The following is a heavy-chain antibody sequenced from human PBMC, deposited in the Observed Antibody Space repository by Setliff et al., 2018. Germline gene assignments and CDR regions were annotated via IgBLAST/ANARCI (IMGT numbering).Heavy chain of an antibody. CDR3: ARYDSSGYSENYYFDY. J-gene: IGHJ4*02. Sequence: LSETLSLTCSVSGCSISSHYWSWIRQPPGKGLEWIGCVYYSGNTYYSPSLKSRVTMFVDTSKNQFSLMLYSVTAADTAIYYCARYDSSGYSENYYFDYWGQGTPVTVSS. CDR2: VYYSGNT. CDR1: GCSISSHY. V-gene: IGHV4-59*04. D-gene: IGHD3-22*01.